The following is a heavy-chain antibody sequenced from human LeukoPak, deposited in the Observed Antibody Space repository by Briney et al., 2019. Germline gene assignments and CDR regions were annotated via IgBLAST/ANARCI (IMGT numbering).Heavy chain of an antibody. J-gene: IGHJ5*02. CDR1: GGSFSGYY. CDR3: ARHQRYNWNDGGWFDP. Sequence: PSETLSLTCAVYGGSFSGYYWSWIRQPPGKGLEWIGEINHSGSTNYNPSLKSRVTISVDTSKNQFSLKLSSVTAADTAVYYCARHQRYNWNDGGWFDPWGQGTLVTVSS. CDR2: INHSGST. D-gene: IGHD1-1*01. V-gene: IGHV4-34*01.